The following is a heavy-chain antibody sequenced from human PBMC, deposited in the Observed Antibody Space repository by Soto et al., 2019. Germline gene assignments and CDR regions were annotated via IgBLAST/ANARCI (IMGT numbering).Heavy chain of an antibody. V-gene: IGHV4-4*02. D-gene: IGHD6-6*01. J-gene: IGHJ4*02. CDR1: GGSISSSNW. Sequence: SETLSLTCAVSGGSISSSNWWSWLRQPPGKGLEWIGEIYHSGNTNHNPSLKSRVTISVDTSKNQFSLKLSSVTAADTAVYYCARELPGSSSGGLDYWGQGTLVTVSS. CDR2: IYHSGNT. CDR3: ARELPGSSSGGLDY.